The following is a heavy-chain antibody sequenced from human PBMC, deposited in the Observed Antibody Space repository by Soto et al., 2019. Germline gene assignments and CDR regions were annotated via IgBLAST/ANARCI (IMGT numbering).Heavy chain of an antibody. V-gene: IGHV3-21*01. J-gene: IGHJ4*02. Sequence: VGSLRLSCAAFGFTFTNHNMNWVRQAPGKGLEWVSSISSSSSFRNYADSVKGRFSISRDNDKNLVYLQMDSLRAEDTAVYYCARDPPLSVLVVVATDDFWGQGTLVTVSS. CDR2: ISSSSSFR. CDR3: ARDPPLSVLVVVATDDF. D-gene: IGHD2-21*01. CDR1: GFTFTNHN.